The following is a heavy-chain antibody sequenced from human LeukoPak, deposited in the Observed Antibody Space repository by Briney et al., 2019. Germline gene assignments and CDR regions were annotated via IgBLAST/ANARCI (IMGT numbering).Heavy chain of an antibody. V-gene: IGHV3-33*01. D-gene: IGHD3-22*01. CDR2: IWYDGSNK. CDR3: ARDPSDNGGYYYVFDY. Sequence: GGSLRLSCAASGFTFSSYGMHWVRQAPGKGLEWVAVIWYDGSNKYYADSVKGRFTISRDNSKNTLYLQMNSLRAEDTAVYYCARDPSDNGGYYYVFDYWGQGTLVTVSS. CDR1: GFTFSSYG. J-gene: IGHJ4*02.